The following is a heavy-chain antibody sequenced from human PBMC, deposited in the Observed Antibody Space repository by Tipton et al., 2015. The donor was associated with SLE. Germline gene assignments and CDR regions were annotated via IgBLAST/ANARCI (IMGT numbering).Heavy chain of an antibody. CDR3: ARDSTMLRGTAFDI. V-gene: IGHV4-61*01. Sequence: TLSLTCTVSGGSISSGSYYWGWIRQPPGKGLEWIGYIYYSGSTNYNPSLKSRVTISVDTSKNQFSLKLSSVTAADTAVYYCARDSTMLRGTAFDIWGQGTMVTVSS. D-gene: IGHD3-10*01. CDR2: IYYSGST. J-gene: IGHJ3*02. CDR1: GGSISSGSYY.